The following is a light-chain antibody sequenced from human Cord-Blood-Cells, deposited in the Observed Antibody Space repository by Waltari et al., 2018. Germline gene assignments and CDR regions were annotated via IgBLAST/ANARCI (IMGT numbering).Light chain of an antibody. CDR2: GNS. CDR1: SSTIWAGYN. V-gene: IGLV1-40*01. J-gene: IGLJ1*01. CDR3: QSYDSSLSGYV. Sequence: QSVLTQPPSVSGAPGQRVTIPCTGRSSTIWAGYNVHWYQPLPGTAPKLLTYGNSNRPSGVPDRFSGSKSGTSASLAITGLQAEDEADYYCQSYDSSLSGYVFGTGTKVTVL.